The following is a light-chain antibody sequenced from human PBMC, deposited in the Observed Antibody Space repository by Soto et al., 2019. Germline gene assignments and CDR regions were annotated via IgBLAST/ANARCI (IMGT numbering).Light chain of an antibody. CDR3: SAYADLNNVL. CDR1: ARDVGGFQY. V-gene: IGLV2-8*01. CDR2: EVN. J-gene: IGLJ2*01. Sequence: QSALTQPPSASGSPGQSVTISCTGTARDVGGFQYVSWFQQKSGKAPKLIIYEVNERPSGVPDRFSGSKSGNTASLTVSGLQDEDEADYYCSAYADLNNVLFGGGTKLTVL.